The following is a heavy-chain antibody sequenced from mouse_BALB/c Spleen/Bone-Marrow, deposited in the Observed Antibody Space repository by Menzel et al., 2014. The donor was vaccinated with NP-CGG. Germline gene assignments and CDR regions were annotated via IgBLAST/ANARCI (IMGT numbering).Heavy chain of an antibody. D-gene: IGHD2-2*01. J-gene: IGHJ4*01. Sequence: EVKLVESGGGLVKPGGSLKLSCAASGFAFSGNDMSWVRQTPEKRLEWVAHISSGGGSTYYPDTVKGRFTISRDNAKNTLYLQMNSLKSEDTAMYYCARQRGYAYAMDYWGQGTSVTVSS. CDR2: ISSGGGST. CDR1: GFAFSGND. CDR3: ARQRGYAYAMDY. V-gene: IGHV5-12-1*01.